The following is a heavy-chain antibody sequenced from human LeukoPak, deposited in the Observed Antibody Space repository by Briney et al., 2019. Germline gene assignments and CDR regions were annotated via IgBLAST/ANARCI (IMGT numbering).Heavy chain of an antibody. CDR1: GFTFSSYA. J-gene: IGHJ4*02. D-gene: IGHD3-10*01. V-gene: IGHV3-23*01. CDR2: LSGSGGST. CDR3: AKDRYYYGSGSYYHQFDY. Sequence: GGSLRLSCAASGFTFSSYAMSWVRQAPGKGLEWVSALSGSGGSTYYADSVKGRFTISRDNSKNTLYLQMNSLRAEDTAVYYCAKDRYYYGSGSYYHQFDYWVQGTLVTVSS.